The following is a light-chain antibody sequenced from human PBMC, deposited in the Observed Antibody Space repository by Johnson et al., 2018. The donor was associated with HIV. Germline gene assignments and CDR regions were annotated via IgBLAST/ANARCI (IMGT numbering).Light chain of an antibody. V-gene: IGLV1-51*01. CDR3: GTWDTSLSTGGV. J-gene: IGLJ1*01. Sequence: QSVLTQPPSVSAAPGQRVTISCSGSSSNIGKNSVSWYQQLPGTAPKLLIYDNNKRPSGIPDRFSGSKSGTSATLGITGLQTGDEADYYCGTWDTSLSTGGVFGTGTKVTVL. CDR1: SSNIGKNS. CDR2: DNN.